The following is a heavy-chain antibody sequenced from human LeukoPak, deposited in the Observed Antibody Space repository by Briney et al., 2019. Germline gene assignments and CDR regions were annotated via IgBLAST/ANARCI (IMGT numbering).Heavy chain of an antibody. CDR1: GASISYNY. V-gene: IGHV4-59*01. D-gene: IGHD6-13*01. J-gene: IGHJ3*02. Sequence: SETLSLTCTASGASISYNYWSWIRQPPGKGLEWIGYIYYGGSTNYNPSLKSRVTISVDTSKNQFSLKLSSVTAADTAVYHCARARYTNSWYAVDIWGQGTMVTVSS. CDR2: IYYGGST. CDR3: ARARYTNSWYAVDI.